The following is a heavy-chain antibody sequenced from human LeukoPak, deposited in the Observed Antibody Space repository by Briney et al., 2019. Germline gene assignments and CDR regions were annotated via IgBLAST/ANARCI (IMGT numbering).Heavy chain of an antibody. CDR2: INAGNGNT. Sequence: ASVKVSCKASGYTFTSYAMHWVRQAPGQRLEWMGWINAGNGNTKYSQKFQGRVTITRDTSASTAYMELSSLRSEDTAVYYCARSDCSGGSCYLYWGQGTLVTVSS. CDR3: ARSDCSGGSCYLY. V-gene: IGHV1-3*01. J-gene: IGHJ4*02. D-gene: IGHD2-15*01. CDR1: GYTFTSYA.